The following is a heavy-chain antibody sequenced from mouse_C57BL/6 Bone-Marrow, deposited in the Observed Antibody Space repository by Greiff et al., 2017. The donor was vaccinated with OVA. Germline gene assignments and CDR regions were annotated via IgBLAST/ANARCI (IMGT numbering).Heavy chain of an antibody. CDR3: TRDIFYYAMDY. J-gene: IGHJ4*01. Sequence: EVKLVESGEGLVKPGGSLKLSCAASGFTFSSYAMSWVRQTPEKRLEWVAYISSGGDYIYYADTVKGRFTISRDNARNTLYLQMSSLKSEDTAMYYCTRDIFYYAMDYWGQGTSVTSPQ. CDR2: ISSGGDYI. CDR1: GFTFSSYA. V-gene: IGHV5-9-1*02.